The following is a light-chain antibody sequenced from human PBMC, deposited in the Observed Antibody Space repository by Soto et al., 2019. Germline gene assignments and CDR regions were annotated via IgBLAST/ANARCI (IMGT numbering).Light chain of an antibody. CDR1: QSVSSN. V-gene: IGKV3-15*01. J-gene: IGKJ5*01. Sequence: EIVMTQSPATLSVSPGERATLSCRASQSVSSNLAWYQQKPGQAPRLLIYGASTRATGTPARFSGSGSGTEFTLTISSLQSEDFAVYYCQQYNNWPITFGQGTRWRL. CDR2: GAS. CDR3: QQYNNWPIT.